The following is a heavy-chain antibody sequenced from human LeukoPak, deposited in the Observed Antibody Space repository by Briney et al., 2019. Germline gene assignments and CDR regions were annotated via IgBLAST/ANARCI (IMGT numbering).Heavy chain of an antibody. Sequence: SETLSLTCSVSGASISEYYWGWIRQPAGKGLQWIGRLSTSGRTDYSPSLKSRVTMSFDTSKNHHSLKVTSVTAADTAVYYCARVIAGVHNSFDPWGQGTLVTVSS. CDR3: ARVIAGVHNSFDP. CDR1: GASISEYY. V-gene: IGHV4-4*07. J-gene: IGHJ5*02. CDR2: LSTSGRT. D-gene: IGHD2-21*01.